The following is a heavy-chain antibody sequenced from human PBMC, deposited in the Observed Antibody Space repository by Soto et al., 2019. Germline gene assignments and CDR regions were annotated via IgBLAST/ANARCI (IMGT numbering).Heavy chain of an antibody. V-gene: IGHV2-5*02. D-gene: IGHD6-13*01. J-gene: IGHJ5*02. CDR1: GVSLSTSGVG. CDR2: IYWDDDK. Sequence: SGPTLVNPTHTLTLTCTFSGVSLSTSGVGVGWIRQPPGKALDWLALIYWDDDKRYSPSLKSRLTITKDNSKNQVVLTMTYMDPVDTAKYYCAHVPYSSPWYNKWFDLWGQGTLVTV. CDR3: AHVPYSSPWYNKWFDL.